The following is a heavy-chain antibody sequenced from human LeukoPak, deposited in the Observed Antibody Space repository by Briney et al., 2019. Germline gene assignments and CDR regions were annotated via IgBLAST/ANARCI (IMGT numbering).Heavy chain of an antibody. Sequence: NPSGTLSLTCAVSGGSISSSNWWSWVRQPPGKGLEWIGEIYHSGSTNYIPSLKSRVTISVDKSKNQFSLKLSSVTAADTAVYYCARAVGYFDHSLDYWGQGTLVTVSS. J-gene: IGHJ4*02. CDR2: IYHSGST. V-gene: IGHV4-4*02. CDR3: ARAVGYFDHSLDY. D-gene: IGHD3-9*01. CDR1: GGSISSSNW.